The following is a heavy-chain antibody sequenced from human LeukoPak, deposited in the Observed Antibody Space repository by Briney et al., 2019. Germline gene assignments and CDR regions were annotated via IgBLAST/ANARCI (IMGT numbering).Heavy chain of an antibody. D-gene: IGHD3-16*01. CDR3: AKSMGELSPDDAFDI. CDR2: ISGNIGTT. J-gene: IGHJ3*02. CDR1: GFTFSSYA. Sequence: PGGSLRLSCAASGFTFSSYAMSWVRQAPGKGLQWVSSISGNIGTTYYADSVKGRFTISRDNSKNTLYLQMNSLRAEDTAVYYCAKSMGELSPDDAFDIWGQGTMVTVSS. V-gene: IGHV3-23*01.